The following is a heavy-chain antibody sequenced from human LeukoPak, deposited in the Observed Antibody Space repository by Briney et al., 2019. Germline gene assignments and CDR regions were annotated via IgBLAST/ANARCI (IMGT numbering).Heavy chain of an antibody. V-gene: IGHV3-23*01. D-gene: IGHD6-19*01. CDR2: ISGSGGST. CDR1: GFTFSSYA. J-gene: IGHJ4*02. Sequence: GGSLRLSFAASGFTFSSYAMSWVRQAPGKGLEWVSAISGSGGSTYYADSVKGRFTISRDNSKNTLYLQMNSLRAEDTAVYYCAKNLWSSGNYYFDYWGQGTLVTVSS. CDR3: AKNLWSSGNYYFDY.